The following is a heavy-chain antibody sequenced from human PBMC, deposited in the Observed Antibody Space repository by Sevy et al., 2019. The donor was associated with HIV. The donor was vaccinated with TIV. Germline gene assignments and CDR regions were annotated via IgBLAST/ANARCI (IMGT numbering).Heavy chain of an antibody. CDR3: AKQTPPAPKYGYYFDY. CDR1: GFTFSGYA. J-gene: IGHJ4*02. D-gene: IGHD2-8*01. Sequence: GGSLRLSCAASGFTFSGYAMSWVRQAPGKGLEWVSAISGSGGSTDYADSVKGRFTISRDNAKNKMYLQMNSLRAEDKEVYYCAKQTPPAPKYGYYFDYRGQGTLVTVSS. CDR2: ISGSGGST. V-gene: IGHV3-23*01.